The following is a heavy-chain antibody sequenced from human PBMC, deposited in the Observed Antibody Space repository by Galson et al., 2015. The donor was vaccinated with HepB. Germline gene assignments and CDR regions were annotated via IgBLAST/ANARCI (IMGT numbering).Heavy chain of an antibody. CDR1: GNSISSSNYY. V-gene: IGHV4-39*07. Sequence: TLSLTCIVSGNSISSSNYYWGWIRQPPGKGLEWIGNIYYSGSTYYNPSLKSRVTISIDTSKNQFSLKLSSVTAADTAVYYCARVSLSGSDPWWFDPWGQGTLVTVSS. J-gene: IGHJ5*02. CDR2: IYYSGST. CDR3: ARVSLSGSDPWWFDP. D-gene: IGHD5-12*01.